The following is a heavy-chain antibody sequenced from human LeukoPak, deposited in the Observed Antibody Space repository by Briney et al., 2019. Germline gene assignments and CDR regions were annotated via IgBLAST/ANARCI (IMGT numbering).Heavy chain of an antibody. D-gene: IGHD4-11*01. V-gene: IGHV3-23*01. Sequence: GGSLRLSCVASGFTFSTCAMSWVRQAPGKGLEWVSAISGSGGSTYYADSVKGRFTISRDFSNNTVYVQMNSLRAEDTAVYYCANNYNFDYWGQGTLVTVSS. CDR2: ISGSGGST. J-gene: IGHJ4*02. CDR3: ANNYNFDY. CDR1: GFTFSTCA.